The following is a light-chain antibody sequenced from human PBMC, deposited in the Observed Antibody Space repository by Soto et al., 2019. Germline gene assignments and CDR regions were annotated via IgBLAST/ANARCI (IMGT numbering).Light chain of an antibody. CDR2: DAS. V-gene: IGKV3-20*01. CDR1: QSVRNVY. J-gene: IGKJ2*01. CDR3: QQSGSSPRT. Sequence: EIVLPQSPGTLSLSTGERATLSCRASQSVRNVYLAWYQQKPGQAPRLLIYDASNRATGIPDRFSGSGSGTDFTLTINRLEPEDFAVYYCQQSGSSPRTFGQGTKVDIK.